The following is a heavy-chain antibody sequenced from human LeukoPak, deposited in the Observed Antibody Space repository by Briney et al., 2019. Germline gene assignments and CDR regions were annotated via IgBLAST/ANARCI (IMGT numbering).Heavy chain of an antibody. CDR3: ARHRYYFDN. J-gene: IGHJ4*02. Sequence: SETLSLTCTVSGGSIRSSSYFWGWIRQPPGKGLEWIGSIYYSGSTYYDPSLKSRVTMSVDTSKNQFSLILSSVAAADTAVYYCARHRYYFDNWGQGTLVTVSS. CDR2: IYYSGST. CDR1: GGSIRSSSYF. V-gene: IGHV4-39*01.